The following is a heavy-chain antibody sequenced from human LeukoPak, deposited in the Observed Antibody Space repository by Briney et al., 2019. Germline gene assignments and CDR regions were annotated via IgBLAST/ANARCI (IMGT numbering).Heavy chain of an antibody. Sequence: GGSLRLSCAASGFTFSAYWMSWVRQAPGKGLEWVANIKQDGSEKNYVDSVKGRFTISRGNAKNSLYLQMNSLTTEDTAVYYCARTGGIRAVPGPYYFDHWGQGTLVTVSS. CDR1: GFTFSAYW. V-gene: IGHV3-7*01. CDR3: ARTGGIRAVPGPYYFDH. J-gene: IGHJ4*02. CDR2: IKQDGSEK. D-gene: IGHD6-19*01.